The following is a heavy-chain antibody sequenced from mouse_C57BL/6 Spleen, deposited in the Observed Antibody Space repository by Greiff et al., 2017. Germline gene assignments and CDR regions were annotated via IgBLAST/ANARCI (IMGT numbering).Heavy chain of an antibody. CDR2: IYPGSGNT. Sequence: VQLQQSGAELVRPGASVKLSCKASGYTFTDYYINWVKQRPGQGLEWIARIYPGSGNTYYNEKFKGKATLTAEKSSSTAYMQLRSLTSEDSAVYFCARSLYDYDGGYAMDYWGQGTSVTVSS. CDR1: GYTFTDYY. J-gene: IGHJ4*01. D-gene: IGHD2-4*01. CDR3: ARSLYDYDGGYAMDY. V-gene: IGHV1-76*01.